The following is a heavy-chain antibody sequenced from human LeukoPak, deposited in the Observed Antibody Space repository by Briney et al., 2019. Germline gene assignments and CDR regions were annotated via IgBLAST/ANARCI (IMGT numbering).Heavy chain of an antibody. CDR1: GFTFTRHW. Sequence: GGSLRLSCAASGFTFTRHWTHWVRQAPGKGLEWVSRIKTDGTNTIYADFVEGRSTISRDNARNTLYLQLSSLRAGDTAVYYCGGSEDGYTAYLGQGSILTVSS. D-gene: IGHD5-24*01. J-gene: IGHJ4*02. CDR3: GGSEDGYTAY. V-gene: IGHV3-74*01. CDR2: IKTDGTNT.